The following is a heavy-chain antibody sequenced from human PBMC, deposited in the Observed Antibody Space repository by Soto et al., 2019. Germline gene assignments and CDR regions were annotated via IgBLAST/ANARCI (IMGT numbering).Heavy chain of an antibody. V-gene: IGHV5-51*01. CDR1: GHSFSSHW. CDR3: ARAQYGDYRSYFDY. Sequence: GESLKISCKSSGHSFSSHWIGWVRQMPGKGLEWMGIIYPDDSDTRYSPSFQGQVTISADKSINTAYLQWSSLKASDTGMYYCARAQYGDYRSYFDYWGQGTLVTVSS. J-gene: IGHJ4*02. D-gene: IGHD4-17*01. CDR2: IYPDDSDT.